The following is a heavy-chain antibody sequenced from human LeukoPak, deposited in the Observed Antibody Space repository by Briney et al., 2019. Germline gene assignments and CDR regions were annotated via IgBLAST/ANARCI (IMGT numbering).Heavy chain of an antibody. CDR3: AKGLEQWLVRQLSVDP. D-gene: IGHD6-19*01. Sequence: GGSLRLSCAASGFTFSNYGMHWVRQAPGKGLEWVAVISYDGSNKYYADSVKGRFTISRDNSKNTLYLQMNSLRAEDTAVYYCAKGLEQWLVRQLSVDPWGQGTLVTVSS. CDR1: GFTFSNYG. J-gene: IGHJ5*02. CDR2: ISYDGSNK. V-gene: IGHV3-30*18.